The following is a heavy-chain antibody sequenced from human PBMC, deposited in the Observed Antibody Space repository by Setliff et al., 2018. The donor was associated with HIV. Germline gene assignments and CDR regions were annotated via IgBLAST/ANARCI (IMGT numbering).Heavy chain of an antibody. CDR1: GASISGYY. V-gene: IGHV4-59*08. Sequence: SETLSLTCTVSGASISGYYWSWIRQTPGKGLEWIGSIHGDGTTNHNPSLKSRVTISLDTSRNQFSLKLSSVTAADTAIYYCVRHGNQWLVTVDYWGQGTLVTVSS. CDR3: VRHGNQWLVTVDY. D-gene: IGHD6-19*01. CDR2: IHGDGTT. J-gene: IGHJ4*01.